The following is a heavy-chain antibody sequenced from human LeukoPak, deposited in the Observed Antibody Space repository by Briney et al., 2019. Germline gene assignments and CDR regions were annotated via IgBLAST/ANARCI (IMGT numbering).Heavy chain of an antibody. CDR2: ISSGSSTI. V-gene: IGHV3-48*04. J-gene: IGHJ6*02. Sequence: PGGSLRLSCAASGFTFSTYAMNWVRQAPGKGLEWVSYISSGSSTICYADSVRGRFTISRDNAKNSLYLQMNSLRAEDTAVYYCARGPYYGMDVWGQGTTVTVSS. CDR3: ARGPYYGMDV. CDR1: GFTFSTYA.